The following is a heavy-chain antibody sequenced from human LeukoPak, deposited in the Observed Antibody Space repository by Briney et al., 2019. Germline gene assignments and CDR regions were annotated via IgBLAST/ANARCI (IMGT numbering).Heavy chain of an antibody. CDR3: ARVAAGYSVNYFDY. Sequence: PGGSLRLSCAASGFTFSSYSMNWVRQAPGKGLEWVSSISSSSSYIYYADSVKGRFTISRDNAKNSLYLQMNSLRAEDTAVYYCARVAAGYSVNYFDYWGQGTLVTVSS. CDR2: ISSSSSYI. D-gene: IGHD4-23*01. J-gene: IGHJ4*02. CDR1: GFTFSSYS. V-gene: IGHV3-21*01.